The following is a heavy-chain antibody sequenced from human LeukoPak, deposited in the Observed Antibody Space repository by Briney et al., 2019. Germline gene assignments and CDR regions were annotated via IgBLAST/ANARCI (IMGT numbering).Heavy chain of an antibody. D-gene: IGHD5/OR15-5a*01. CDR2: FHNSGTS. Sequence: SETLSLTCTVSDVSISGYYRGWIRQPPGKGLEWIGYFHNSGTSTYNPSLKSRVTITADTSKNQFSFKLNSLTTADTAVYYCTRGAGCLIDYWGQGILVTVSS. V-gene: IGHV4-59*01. CDR3: TRGAGCLIDY. CDR1: DVSISGYY. J-gene: IGHJ4*02.